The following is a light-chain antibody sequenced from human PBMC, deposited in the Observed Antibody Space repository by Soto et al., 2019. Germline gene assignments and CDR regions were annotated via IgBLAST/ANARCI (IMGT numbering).Light chain of an antibody. J-gene: IGLJ1*01. Sequence: QSVLTQPASVSGSPGQSITISCTGTSSDVGGYNYVSWHQQHPGKVPKLMIYDVSYRPSGVSTRFSGSKSGNTASLTISGLQAEDEDDYYCSSYTYSSTRVFGTGTKVTVL. CDR2: DVS. CDR3: SSYTYSSTRV. CDR1: SSDVGGYNY. V-gene: IGLV2-14*03.